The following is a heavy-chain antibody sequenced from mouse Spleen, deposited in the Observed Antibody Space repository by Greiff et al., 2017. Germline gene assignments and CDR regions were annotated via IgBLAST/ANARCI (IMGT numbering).Heavy chain of an antibody. CDR1: GYTFTSYY. J-gene: IGHJ2*01. CDR3: ARGDFVLGDY. V-gene: IGHV1S56*01. Sequence: VQLRESGPELVKPGASVRISCKASGYTFTSYYIHWVKQRPGQGLEWIGWIYPGNVNTKYNEKFKGKATLTADKSSSTAYMQLSSLTSEDSAVYFCARGDFVLGDYWGQGTTLTVSS. CDR2: IYPGNVNT. D-gene: IGHD1-1*01.